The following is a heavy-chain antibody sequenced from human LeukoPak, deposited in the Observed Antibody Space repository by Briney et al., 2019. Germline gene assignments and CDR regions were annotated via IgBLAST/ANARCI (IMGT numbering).Heavy chain of an antibody. CDR2: IIPIFGTA. Sequence: ALVKVSCKASGGTFSSYAISWVRQAPGQGLEWMGGIIPIFGTANYAQKFQGRVTITADESTSTAYMELSSLRSEDTAVYYCARDHPHPYYYDSSGYPPYFDYWGQGTLVTVSS. D-gene: IGHD3-22*01. J-gene: IGHJ4*02. V-gene: IGHV1-69*13. CDR1: GGTFSSYA. CDR3: ARDHPHPYYYDSSGYPPYFDY.